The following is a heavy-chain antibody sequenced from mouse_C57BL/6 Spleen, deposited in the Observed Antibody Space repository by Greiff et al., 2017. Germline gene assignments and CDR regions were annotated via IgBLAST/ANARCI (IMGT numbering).Heavy chain of an antibody. CDR1: GFSLTGYG. J-gene: IGHJ2*01. CDR2: IWSGGST. Sequence: QIQLQQSGPGLVQPSQSLSITCTASGFSLTGYGVHWVRQSPGQGLEWLGVIWSGGSTDYNAAFISSLGISKDNSTSQVFFIMNSLQADDAAVDYCARNGGREKYFDYWGQGTTLTVSS. CDR3: ARNGGREKYFDY. V-gene: IGHV2-2*01.